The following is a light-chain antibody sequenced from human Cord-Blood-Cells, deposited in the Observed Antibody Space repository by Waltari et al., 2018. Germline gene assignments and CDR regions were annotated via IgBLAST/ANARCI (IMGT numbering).Light chain of an antibody. CDR2: DVS. CDR1: SSDVGGYNY. CDR3: CSYAGSYTWV. V-gene: IGLV2-11*01. J-gene: IGLJ3*02. Sequence: QSALTQPRSVSGSPGQSVTISCPGTSSDVGGYNYVSWYQQHPGKAPKLMIYDVSERPSGVPDRVSGSKSGNTASLTISGLQAEDEADYYCCSYAGSYTWVFGGGTKLTVL.